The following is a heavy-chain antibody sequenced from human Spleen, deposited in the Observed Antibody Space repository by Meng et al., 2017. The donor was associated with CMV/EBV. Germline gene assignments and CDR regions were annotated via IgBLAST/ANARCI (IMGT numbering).Heavy chain of an antibody. CDR3: ARVLSGPFDY. CDR2: IYTSGST. J-gene: IGHJ4*02. CDR1: GGSISSGGYY. D-gene: IGHD3-10*01. Sequence: HLQEPRHGLVKPLHPLSLTCTVSGGSISSGGYYWSWYRQPAGKGLEWIGRIYTSGSTNYNPSLKSRVTISVDTSKNQFSLKLSSVTAADTAVYYCARVLSGPFDYWGQGTLVTVSS. V-gene: IGHV4-61*02.